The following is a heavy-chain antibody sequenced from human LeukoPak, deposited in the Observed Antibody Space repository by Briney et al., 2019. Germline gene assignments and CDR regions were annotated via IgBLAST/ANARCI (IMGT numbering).Heavy chain of an antibody. D-gene: IGHD2-15*01. CDR2: ISWNSGSI. CDR1: GFSFDDYA. J-gene: IGHJ6*02. V-gene: IGHV3-9*01. Sequence: GGSLRLSCAASGFSFDDYAMHWVRQAPGKGLEWVSGISWNSGSIGYADSVKGRFTISRDSAKNSLFLQMNSLRAEDTALYYCAKDSRLLCSGGSCYYHYGMDVWGQGTTVIVSS. CDR3: AKDSRLLCSGGSCYYHYGMDV.